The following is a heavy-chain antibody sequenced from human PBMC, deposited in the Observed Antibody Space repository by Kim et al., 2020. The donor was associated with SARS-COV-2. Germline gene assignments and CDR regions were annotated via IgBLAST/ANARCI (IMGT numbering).Heavy chain of an antibody. J-gene: IGHJ4*02. Sequence: TFYAESVKGRFTMSRDESNNMVYLQMISLGAEDTAVYYCAGALVRGLFDHWGQGTQVTVSS. V-gene: IGHV3-66*01. CDR3: AGALVRGLFDH. D-gene: IGHD3-10*01. CDR2: T.